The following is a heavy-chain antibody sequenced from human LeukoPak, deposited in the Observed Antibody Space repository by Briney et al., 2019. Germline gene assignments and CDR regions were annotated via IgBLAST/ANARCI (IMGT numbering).Heavy chain of an antibody. D-gene: IGHD3-22*01. CDR1: GYTFTGYY. CDR3: ARVSPKGYYDSSGYYTY. CDR2: INPNSGGT. V-gene: IGHV1-2*06. J-gene: IGHJ4*02. Sequence: ASVKVSCKASGYTFTGYYMHWVRQVPGQGLEWMGRINPNSGGTNYAQKFQGRVTMTRDTSISTAYMELSGLRSDDTAVYYCARVSPKGYYDSSGYYTYWGQGTLVTVSS.